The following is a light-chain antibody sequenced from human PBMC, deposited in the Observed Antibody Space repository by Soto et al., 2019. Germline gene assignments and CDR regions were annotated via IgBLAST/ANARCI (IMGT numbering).Light chain of an antibody. Sequence: QSALTQPPSASESPGQSVTISCTGTSSDVGGYNYVSWYQQYPGKAPKLMIYEVSKRPSGVPDRFSGSKSGNTASLTVSGLQAEDEADYYFSSYAGSNNVVFGGGTKLTVL. CDR3: SSYAGSNNVV. V-gene: IGLV2-8*01. J-gene: IGLJ2*01. CDR1: SSDVGGYNY. CDR2: EVS.